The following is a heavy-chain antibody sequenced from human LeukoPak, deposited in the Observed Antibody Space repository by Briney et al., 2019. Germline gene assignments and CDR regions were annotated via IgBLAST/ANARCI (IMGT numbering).Heavy chain of an antibody. CDR1: GYTFTSYG. CDR3: ARTVGHSSVWGFSY. Sequence: ASVKVSCKASGYTFTSYGISWVRQAPGQGLEWMGWISAYNGNTNYAQKLQGRVTMTTDTSTSTAYMELGSLRSDDTAVYYCARTVGHSSVWGFSYWGQGTLVTVSS. CDR2: ISAYNGNT. D-gene: IGHD6-19*01. J-gene: IGHJ4*02. V-gene: IGHV1-18*01.